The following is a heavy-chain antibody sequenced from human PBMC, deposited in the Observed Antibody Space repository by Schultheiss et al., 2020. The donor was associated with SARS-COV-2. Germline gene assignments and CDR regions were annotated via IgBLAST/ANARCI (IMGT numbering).Heavy chain of an antibody. Sequence: SETLSLTCAVYGGSFSGYYWSWIRQPPGKGLEWIGEINHSGSTNYNPPLRSRVTISADTSKDKFSLKLNSVTAADTAVYYCARVLMVTASRADAFDIWGQGTMVTVSS. CDR2: INHSGST. J-gene: IGHJ3*02. D-gene: IGHD2-21*02. CDR1: GGSFSGYY. V-gene: IGHV4-34*01. CDR3: ARVLMVTASRADAFDI.